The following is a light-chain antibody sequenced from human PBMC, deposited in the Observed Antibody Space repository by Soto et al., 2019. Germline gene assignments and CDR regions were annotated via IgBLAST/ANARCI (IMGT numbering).Light chain of an antibody. V-gene: IGKV3-15*01. Sequence: EIVMTQSPGTLSLSPGDTGTLSCRASQSLGSDLAWYQQKPGQAPRLLIFGASARPTGIPARISGSGSGTEFTLTISSLLSEDFAVYFCQQYYNWPRTCGQGTKVDNK. J-gene: IGKJ1*01. CDR1: QSLGSD. CDR3: QQYYNWPRT. CDR2: GAS.